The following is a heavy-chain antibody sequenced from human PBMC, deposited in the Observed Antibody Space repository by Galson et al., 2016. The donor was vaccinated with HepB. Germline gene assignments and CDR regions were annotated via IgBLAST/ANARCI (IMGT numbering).Heavy chain of an antibody. CDR3: ARERERGRFVEWSRAGFDP. CDR1: GYTFSNYG. Sequence: SVKVSCKASGYTFSNYGISWVRQAPGQGLEWMGWISVYNGNTNYAQKIRGRVTLTTDTSTSTAYMELRSLRSDDTAVYYCARERERGRFVEWSRAGFDPWGQGTLVTVS. CDR2: ISVYNGNT. J-gene: IGHJ5*02. V-gene: IGHV1-18*01. D-gene: IGHD3-3*01.